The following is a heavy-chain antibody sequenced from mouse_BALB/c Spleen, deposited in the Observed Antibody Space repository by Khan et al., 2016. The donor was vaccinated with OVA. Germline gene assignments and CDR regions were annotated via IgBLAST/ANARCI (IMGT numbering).Heavy chain of an antibody. V-gene: IGHV5-6*01. CDR2: ISSGGDYT. J-gene: IGHJ3*01. D-gene: IGHD1-1*01. CDR3: ADHVIESFDY. Sequence: EVELVESGGDLVKPGGSLKLSCAASGFTFSSYSMSWVRQTPDKRLEWVASISSGGDYTYYPDSVKGRFTISRDNAKNTLYLQMSDLKSEDTAMYCCADHVIESFDYWGQGTLVTVSA. CDR1: GFTFSSYS.